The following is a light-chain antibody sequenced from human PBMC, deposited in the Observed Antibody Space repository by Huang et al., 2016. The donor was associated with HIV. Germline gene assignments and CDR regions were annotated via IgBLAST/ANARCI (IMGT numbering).Light chain of an antibody. V-gene: IGKV1-39*01. CDR3: QQSYSMPLT. J-gene: IGKJ3*01. CDR2: DAS. CDR1: ESIIEF. Sequence: DIQMTQSPASLSASVGDRVTITCRASESIIEFLNWYQQKPGKAPNHLISDASSFHRGVPSRFSGSGSGTDITLTISSLQPEDFATYYCQQSYSMPLTFGPGTKVDIK.